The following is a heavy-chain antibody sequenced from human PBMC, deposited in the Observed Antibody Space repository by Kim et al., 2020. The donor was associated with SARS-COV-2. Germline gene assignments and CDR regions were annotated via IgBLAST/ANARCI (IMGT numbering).Heavy chain of an antibody. J-gene: IGHJ6*02. Sequence: SETLSLTCTVSGGSISSGGYYWSWVRQRPGKGLEWIGYISSIGNTYYNPSLESRLSMSVDTSKNVFSLKLTSLSSADTAIYFCARDRRLSWDYGVHVWGQGTTVTVSS. CDR2: ISSIGNT. D-gene: IGHD5-12*01. CDR1: GGSISSGGYY. V-gene: IGHV4-31*03. CDR3: ARDRRLSWDYGVHV.